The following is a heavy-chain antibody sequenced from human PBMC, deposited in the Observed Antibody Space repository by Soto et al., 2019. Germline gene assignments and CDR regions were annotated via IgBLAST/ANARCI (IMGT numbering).Heavy chain of an antibody. D-gene: IGHD1-26*01. CDR1: GYNFDKYA. J-gene: IGHJ4*02. CDR3: GRVLSGSYFDDLYF. V-gene: IGHV1-18*01. Sequence: QIQLVQSGAEVKKPGASVNVSCKASGYNFDKYAIMWVRQARGQGLEWMGWISAFNGNSNQAPKLQGRLTMTTDTSTNTAHMQLRGLTSDDTAVYYCGRVLSGSYFDDLYFWGQGTLVTVSS. CDR2: ISAFNGNS.